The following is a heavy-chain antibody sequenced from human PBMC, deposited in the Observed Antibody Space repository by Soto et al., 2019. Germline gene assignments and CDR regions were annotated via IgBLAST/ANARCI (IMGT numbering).Heavy chain of an antibody. D-gene: IGHD2-2*01. V-gene: IGHV3-21*01. CDR1: GFTCSSYR. J-gene: IGHJ5*02. CDR2: ISSSSSYI. CDR3: ARDSQLMRSCLYWFDV. Sequence: VRLSCTALGFTCSSYRMTWVHQAPGKGLEWVSSISSSSSYIYYADSVKGRFSISRDTAKNSLYLQMHSLRAEDTAVYYCARDSQLMRSCLYWFDVWGQGPLVTVSS.